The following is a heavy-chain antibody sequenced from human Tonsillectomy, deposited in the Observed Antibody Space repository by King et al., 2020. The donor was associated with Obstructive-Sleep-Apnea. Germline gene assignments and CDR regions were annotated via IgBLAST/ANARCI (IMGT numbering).Heavy chain of an antibody. J-gene: IGHJ4*02. V-gene: IGHV1-18*04. CDR2: ISAYTGNT. Sequence: VQLVESGGEVKKPGASVKVSCKASGYSFSTHGINWVRQAPGQGLEWMGWISAYTGNTNYAQKFQGRVTMTTETSTSTAHMELRSLRSDDTAIYYCAGGRVWFGELLSPVLEYWGQGTLVTVSS. D-gene: IGHD3-10*01. CDR1: GYSFSTHG. CDR3: AGGRVWFGELLSPVLEY.